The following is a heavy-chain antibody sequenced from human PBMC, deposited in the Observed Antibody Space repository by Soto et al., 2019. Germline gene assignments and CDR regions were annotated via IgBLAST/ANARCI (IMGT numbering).Heavy chain of an antibody. CDR2: IYYSGST. J-gene: IGHJ3*02. D-gene: IGHD6-19*01. CDR3: ARPSVAGTSDAFDI. CDR1: GGSISSGSYY. Sequence: QLQLQESGPGLVKPSETLSLTCSVSGGSISSGSYYWGWIRQPPGKGLEWIGSIYYSGSTYYNPSLNSRVTISVDTSKNQFSLKLRYVTAADTAVYHCARPSVAGTSDAFDIWGQGTMVTVFS. V-gene: IGHV4-39*01.